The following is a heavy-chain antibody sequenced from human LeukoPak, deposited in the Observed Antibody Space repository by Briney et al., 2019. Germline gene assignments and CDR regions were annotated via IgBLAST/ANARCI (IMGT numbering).Heavy chain of an antibody. D-gene: IGHD4-17*01. CDR3: ARELVDPATVQNDY. J-gene: IGHJ4*02. V-gene: IGHV1-18*01. CDR2: ISCYDGTT. Sequence: ASVKVSCEASGYTFRSHGISWVRQAPGQGLEWMGWISCYDGTTKYAQKFQGRVILTTDSSTRTAYMELRNLRSDDTAVYYCARELVDPATVQNDYWGQGTLVTVSS. CDR1: GYTFRSHG.